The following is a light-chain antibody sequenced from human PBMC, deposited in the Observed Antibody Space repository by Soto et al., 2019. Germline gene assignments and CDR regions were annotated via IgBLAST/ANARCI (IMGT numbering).Light chain of an antibody. Sequence: DIQMTQSPSTLSASVGDRVTITCRASQGISSWLAWYQQKPGKAPKLLISTVSSLESGVPSRFSGSGSGTEFTLTISSLQPDDFATYYCQQYNSYPRTFGQGTKVEIK. CDR2: TVS. CDR3: QQYNSYPRT. CDR1: QGISSW. J-gene: IGKJ1*01. V-gene: IGKV1-5*03.